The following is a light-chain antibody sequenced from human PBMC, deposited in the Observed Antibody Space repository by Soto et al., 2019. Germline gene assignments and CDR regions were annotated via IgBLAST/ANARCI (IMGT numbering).Light chain of an antibody. CDR1: QSITTS. CDR3: QQSSSTPFT. CDR2: GAS. Sequence: DIQMTQAPSSLSASVGDRVTITCRASQSITTSLSWHQQKPGKAPKVLIYGASKLQGGVPSRFRGSGSGTYFTLTISSLQPEDFAAYYCQQSSSTPFTFGPGTRVDV. J-gene: IGKJ3*01. V-gene: IGKV1-39*01.